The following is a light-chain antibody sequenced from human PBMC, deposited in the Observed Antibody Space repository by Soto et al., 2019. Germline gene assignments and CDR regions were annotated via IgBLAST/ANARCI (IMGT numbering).Light chain of an antibody. J-gene: IGKJ5*01. CDR2: AVS. Sequence: EIVMTQSPVTLSVSPGERATLSCRASQSVSSNLAWYQQKPGQAPRLLIYAVSTRATGIPPRFTGGGSGTDFTLSISSLQSEDFAVYYCQQYNKWPSITFGQGTRLEN. V-gene: IGKV3-15*01. CDR1: QSVSSN. CDR3: QQYNKWPSIT.